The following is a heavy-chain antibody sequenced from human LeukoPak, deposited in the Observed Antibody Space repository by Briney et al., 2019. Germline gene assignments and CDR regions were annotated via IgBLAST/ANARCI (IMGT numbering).Heavy chain of an antibody. CDR1: GFTFSSYA. D-gene: IGHD5-24*01. CDR2: ISYDGSNK. Sequence: PGVSLRRSCAASGFTFSSYAMHRVRQAPGKGLEWVAVISYDGSNKYYADSVKGRFTISRDNSKNTLYLQMNSLRAEDTAVYYCASGFGRDGYNYVHWGQGTLVTVSS. J-gene: IGHJ4*02. CDR3: ASGFGRDGYNYVH. V-gene: IGHV3-30*04.